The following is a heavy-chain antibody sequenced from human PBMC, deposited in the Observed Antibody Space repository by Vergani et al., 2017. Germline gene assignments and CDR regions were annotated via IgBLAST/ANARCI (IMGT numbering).Heavy chain of an antibody. Sequence: EVQLVESGGGLVQPGRSLRLSCAASGFTFDDYAMHWVRQAPGKGLEWVSGISWNSGSTGYADSVKGRFTISRDNAKNSLYLQMNSLRAEDTALYYCAKGRSYDYVWGSYRYTNYGMDVWGQGTTVTVSS. V-gene: IGHV3-9*01. D-gene: IGHD3-16*02. CDR3: AKGRSYDYVWGSYRYTNYGMDV. J-gene: IGHJ6*02. CDR1: GFTFDDYA. CDR2: ISWNSGST.